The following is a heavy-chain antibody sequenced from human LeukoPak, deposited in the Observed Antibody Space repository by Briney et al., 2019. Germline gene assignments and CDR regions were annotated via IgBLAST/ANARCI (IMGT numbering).Heavy chain of an antibody. D-gene: IGHD6-13*01. CDR3: ARDPRGYSSSWPFDY. Sequence: ASVKVSCKASGYTXTGYYMHGVRQAPGQGLEWMGWINPNSGGTNYAQKFQGRVTMTRDTSISTAYMELSRLRSDDTAVYYCARDPRGYSSSWPFDYWGQGTLVTVSS. J-gene: IGHJ4*02. CDR2: INPNSGGT. V-gene: IGHV1-2*02. CDR1: GYTXTGYY.